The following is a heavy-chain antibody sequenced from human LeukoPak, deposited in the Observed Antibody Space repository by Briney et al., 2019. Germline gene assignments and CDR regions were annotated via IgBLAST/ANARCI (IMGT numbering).Heavy chain of an antibody. D-gene: IGHD3-10*01. CDR3: AKDGDPYGSGSKSDY. V-gene: IGHV3-48*01. CDR1: GFTFSSYG. J-gene: IGHJ4*02. CDR2: ISSSSSTI. Sequence: PGGSLRLSCAASGFTFSSYGMTWVRQAPGKGLEWVSYISSSSSTIYYADSVKGRFTISRDNSKNTLYLQMNSLRAEDTAVYYCAKDGDPYGSGSKSDYWGQGTLVTVSS.